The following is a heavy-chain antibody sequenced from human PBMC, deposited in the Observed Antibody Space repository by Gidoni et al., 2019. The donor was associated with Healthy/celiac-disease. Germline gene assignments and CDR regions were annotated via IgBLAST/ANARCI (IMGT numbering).Heavy chain of an antibody. CDR1: GFTFSSYS. J-gene: IGHJ4*02. D-gene: IGHD6-13*01. V-gene: IGHV3-21*01. CDR2: ISRSSSYI. Sequence: EVQLVESGGGLVKPGGSLRLSCAASGFTFSSYSMNWVRQEPGKGLEWVASISRSSSYIDYADSGKGRLTISRDNAKNSLYLQMNSLRAEDTAVYYCARGTKPIAAAGRIDYWGQGTLVTVSS. CDR3: ARGTKPIAAAGRIDY.